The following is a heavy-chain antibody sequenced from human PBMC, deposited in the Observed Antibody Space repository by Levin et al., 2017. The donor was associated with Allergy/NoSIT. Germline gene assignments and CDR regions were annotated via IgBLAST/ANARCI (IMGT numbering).Heavy chain of an antibody. J-gene: IGHJ3*02. V-gene: IGHV3-30*18. CDR1: GFTFSSYG. D-gene: IGHD6-19*01. CDR2: ISSDGRKK. Sequence: PGESLKISCAASGFTFSSYGMHWVRQAPGKGLGWVAFISSDGRKKFYADSVKGRFTISRDNSKNTLDLQMNSLRAEDTAVYYCAKDVYGSGWYPLGNDAFEMWGQGTKVSVSS. CDR3: AKDVYGSGWYPLGNDAFEM.